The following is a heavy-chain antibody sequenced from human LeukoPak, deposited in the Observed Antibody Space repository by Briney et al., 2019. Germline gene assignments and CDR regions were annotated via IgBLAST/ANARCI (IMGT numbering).Heavy chain of an antibody. Sequence: SQTLSLTFAISGDSVSNNSAAWNWIRQSPSRGLEWLGRTYYRSKWYNDYAVSVKSRITINPDTSKNQFSLQLNSVTPEDTAVYYCARTPLAWEPVHWFDPWGQGTLVTVSS. J-gene: IGHJ5*02. CDR3: ARTPLAWEPVHWFDP. CDR1: GDSVSNNSAA. D-gene: IGHD1-26*01. CDR2: TYYRSKWYN. V-gene: IGHV6-1*01.